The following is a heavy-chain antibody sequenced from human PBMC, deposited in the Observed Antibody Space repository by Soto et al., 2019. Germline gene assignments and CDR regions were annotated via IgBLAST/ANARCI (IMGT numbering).Heavy chain of an antibody. J-gene: IGHJ4*02. D-gene: IGHD3-3*02. CDR2: ISGSGNNT. V-gene: IGHV3-23*01. CDR3: AKVTVPFLARVGRYYFDY. CDR1: GFPFSNYA. Sequence: ESGGGLVQPGGSLRLSCVGSGFPFSNYAMTWVRQAPGKGLEWVSVISGSGNNTYQADAVKGRFTISRDNSKNTLYLQMSSLRAEDSAVYFSAKVTVPFLARVGRYYFDYRGQGTLVTVSS.